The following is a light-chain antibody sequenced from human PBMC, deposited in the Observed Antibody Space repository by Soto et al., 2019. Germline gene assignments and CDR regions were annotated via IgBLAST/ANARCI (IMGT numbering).Light chain of an antibody. CDR2: GAS. CDR1: QSVRSN. J-gene: IGKJ4*01. CDR3: QQYSDWPLT. Sequence: EIVMTQSPDTLSVSPGEKATLSCRASQSVRSNLAWYQQKPGQAPRLLIFGASTGATGVPARFSGGGSGTAFTLTINSLQSEDFATYYCQQYSDWPLTFGGGTKVES. V-gene: IGKV3-15*01.